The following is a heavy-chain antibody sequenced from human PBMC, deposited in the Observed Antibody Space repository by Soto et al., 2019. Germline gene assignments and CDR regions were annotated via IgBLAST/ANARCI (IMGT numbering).Heavy chain of an antibody. D-gene: IGHD6-19*01. J-gene: IGHJ5*02. CDR3: ARTAVAGISGGFDP. Sequence: EVQLVESGGGLVQPGGSLRLSCAASGFTFNSYSMNWVRQAPGKGLEWVSYISTGGTTIYYADSVKGRFTISRDNAKNSLYLQMNSLRAEDTAVYHCARTAVAGISGGFDPWGQGTLVTVSS. CDR2: ISTGGTTI. V-gene: IGHV3-48*01. CDR1: GFTFNSYS.